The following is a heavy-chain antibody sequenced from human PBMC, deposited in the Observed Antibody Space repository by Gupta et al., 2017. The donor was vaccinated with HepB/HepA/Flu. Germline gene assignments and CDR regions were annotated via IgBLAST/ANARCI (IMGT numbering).Heavy chain of an antibody. D-gene: IGHD3-3*01. CDR3: ARDDSEWFHYYYMDV. CDR2: IIPIFGTA. Sequence: QVQLVQSGAEVKKPGSSVKFSCKASGGTFSSYAISWVRQAPGQGLEWMGGIIPIFGTANYAQKFQGRVTITADESTSTAYMELSSLRSEDTAVYYCARDDSEWFHYYYMDVWGKGTTVTVSS. V-gene: IGHV1-69*01. J-gene: IGHJ6*03. CDR1: GGTFSSYA.